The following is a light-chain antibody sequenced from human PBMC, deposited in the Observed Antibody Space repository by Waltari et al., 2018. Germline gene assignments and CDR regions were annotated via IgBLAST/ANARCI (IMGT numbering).Light chain of an antibody. CDR3: QVWDANTDPGV. Sequence: SYVLTQTPSVSVAPGETARLTCGGNNIESKRVHWYRQRPGQAPVLVISYDSDRPSGIPDLLSGSNSGNTATLTSSRVEAGDEADYYCQVWDANTDPGVFGTGTEVTVL. CDR2: YDS. CDR1: NIESKR. J-gene: IGLJ1*01. V-gene: IGLV3-21*01.